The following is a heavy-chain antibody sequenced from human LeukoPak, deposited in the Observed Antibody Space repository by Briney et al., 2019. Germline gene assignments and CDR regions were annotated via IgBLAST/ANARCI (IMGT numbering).Heavy chain of an antibody. V-gene: IGHV3-48*04. D-gene: IGHD2-2*03. J-gene: IGHJ4*02. CDR2: ISRTSDSI. Sequence: PGGSLRLSCAASGFTFRIYGMNWVRQAPGKGLEWVSYISRTSDSIYYVDSVKGRFTMSRDNAKNSLFLQMNSLRVEDTAVYYCARATRNGYDYWGQGTLVTVSS. CDR1: GFTFRIYG. CDR3: ARATRNGYDY.